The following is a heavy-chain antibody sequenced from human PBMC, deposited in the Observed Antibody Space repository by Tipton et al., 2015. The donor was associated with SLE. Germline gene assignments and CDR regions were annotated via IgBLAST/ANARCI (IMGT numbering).Heavy chain of an antibody. D-gene: IGHD6-19*01. V-gene: IGHV4-61*01. CDR1: GGSVSSGSYY. CDR2: IYYSGST. Sequence: TLSLTCTVSGGSVSSGSYYWSWIRQPPGKGLEWIGYIYYSGSTNYNPSLKSRVTISVDTSKNQFSLKLSSVTAADTAVYYCARGGGPSGPPFDYWGQGTLVTVSS. CDR3: ARGGGPSGPPFDY. J-gene: IGHJ4*02.